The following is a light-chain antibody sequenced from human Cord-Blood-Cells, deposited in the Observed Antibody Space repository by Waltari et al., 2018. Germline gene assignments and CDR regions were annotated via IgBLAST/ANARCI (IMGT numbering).Light chain of an antibody. CDR1: QSVLYSSNNKNY. CDR3: QQYYSTPPT. CDR2: WAS. Sequence: DIVMTQSPDSLAVSLGETATINSKSSQSVLYSSNNKNYLAWYQQKPRQPPKLLIYWASTRASGVPDRFSGSGSGTDFTLTISSLQAEDVAVYYCQQYYSTPPTFGQGTKLEIK. J-gene: IGKJ2*01. V-gene: IGKV4-1*01.